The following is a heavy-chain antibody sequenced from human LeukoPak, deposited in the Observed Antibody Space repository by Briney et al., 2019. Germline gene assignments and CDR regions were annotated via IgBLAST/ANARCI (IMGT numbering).Heavy chain of an antibody. CDR3: ARASQWLVGFDY. Sequence: SETLSLTCTVSGGSISSSNFYWGWIRQPPGKGLEWIGSIYYSGSTYYNPSLKSRVSISVDTSKNQFSLKLSSVTAADTAVYYCARASQWLVGFDYWGQGTLVTVSS. V-gene: IGHV4-39*07. D-gene: IGHD6-19*01. J-gene: IGHJ4*02. CDR2: IYYSGST. CDR1: GGSISSSNFY.